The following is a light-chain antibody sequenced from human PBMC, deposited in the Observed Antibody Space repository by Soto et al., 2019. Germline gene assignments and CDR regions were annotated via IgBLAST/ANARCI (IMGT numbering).Light chain of an antibody. Sequence: EIVMTQSPATLSVSPGERATLSCRASQSVSSNLAWFQQKPGQAPRLLIYDASTRASGIPARFSGSGSATEFSLSINRLQYEDVAVYYCQQYNNWPPDFTFGQGTKLEIK. CDR1: QSVSSN. V-gene: IGKV3-15*01. J-gene: IGKJ2*01. CDR2: DAS. CDR3: QQYNNWPPDFT.